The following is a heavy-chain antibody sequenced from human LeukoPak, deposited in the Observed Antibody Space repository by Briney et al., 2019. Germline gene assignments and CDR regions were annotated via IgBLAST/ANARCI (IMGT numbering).Heavy chain of an antibody. D-gene: IGHD5-18*01. CDR3: ARDRGKRVETSMVGFP. Sequence: GSLRLSCAASGFPFSSYSMNWVRQAQGKGLEWVSSISSSSTYTYYADSVKGRFTISRDNAKNSLYLQMNNLRAEDTAVYYCARDRGKRVETSMVGFPWGQGTLVTVSS. V-gene: IGHV3-21*01. CDR2: ISSSSTYT. J-gene: IGHJ5*02. CDR1: GFPFSSYS.